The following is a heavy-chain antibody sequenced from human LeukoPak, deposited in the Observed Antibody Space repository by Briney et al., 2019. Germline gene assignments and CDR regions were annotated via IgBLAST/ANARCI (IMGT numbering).Heavy chain of an antibody. CDR1: GFTFSSYE. V-gene: IGHV3-48*03. CDR2: ISDSGTTI. J-gene: IGHJ5*02. Sequence: GGSLRLSCAASGFTFSSYEMNWVRQAPGKGLEWISYISDSGTTINYADSVKGRFTISRDNAKNSLYLQMNSLRAEDTAVYYCVRDHSGWSLDPWGREPWSPSPQ. CDR3: VRDHSGWSLDP. D-gene: IGHD6-19*01.